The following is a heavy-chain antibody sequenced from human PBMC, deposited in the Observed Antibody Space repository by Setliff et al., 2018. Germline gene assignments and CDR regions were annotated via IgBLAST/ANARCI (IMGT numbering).Heavy chain of an antibody. CDR2: IYYSGAT. CDR1: GDSINPYY. V-gene: IGHV4-59*01. Sequence: SETLSLTCSVSGDSINPYYWTWIRQPPGKGLGWIGFIYYSGATTYNPSLKSRVTISVDTSKNQFSLNLNSVTAADTAVYYCARYRNYFDSSGQTQYYFDYWGQGTLVTVSS. J-gene: IGHJ4*02. D-gene: IGHD3-22*01. CDR3: ARYRNYFDSSGQTQYYFDY.